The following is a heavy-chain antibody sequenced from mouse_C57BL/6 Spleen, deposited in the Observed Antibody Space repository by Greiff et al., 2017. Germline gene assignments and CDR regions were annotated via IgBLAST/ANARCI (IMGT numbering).Heavy chain of an antibody. V-gene: IGHV1-4*01. Sequence: QVQLQQSGAELARPGASVKMSCKASGYTFTSYTMHWVKQRPGQGLEWIGYINPSSGYTKYNQKFKDKATLTADKSSSTAYMQLSSLTSEDSAVYYCARSGVITAVVATDWLAYWGQGTLVTVSA. D-gene: IGHD1-1*01. CDR1: GYTFTSYT. CDR3: ARSGVITAVVATDWLAY. J-gene: IGHJ3*01. CDR2: INPSSGYT.